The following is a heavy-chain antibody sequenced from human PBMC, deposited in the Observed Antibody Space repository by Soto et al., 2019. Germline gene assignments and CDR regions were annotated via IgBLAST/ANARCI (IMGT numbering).Heavy chain of an antibody. CDR2: IYWDDDK. CDR1: GFSLSTSGVG. CDR3: TLSTIVGTILRFDF. J-gene: IGHJ4*02. V-gene: IGHV2-5*02. D-gene: IGHD5-12*01. Sequence: QITLKESGPTLVKPTQTLTLTCTLSGFSLSTSGVGVGWIRQPPGKALEWLALIYWDDDKRYSPSLKSRVTITKDTPKNQVALTMTNMDPVDTATYYCTLSTIVGTILRFDFWGQGTLVTVSS.